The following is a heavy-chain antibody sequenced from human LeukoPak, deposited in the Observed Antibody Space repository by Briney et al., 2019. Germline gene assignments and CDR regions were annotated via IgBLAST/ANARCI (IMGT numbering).Heavy chain of an antibody. V-gene: IGHV3-21*01. Sequence: PGGSLRLSCEASGFTFSKPGLNWVRQAPGKGLEWVSSISSSGTYIYYADSLKGRFTISRDNAKNILSLQMNSLRAEDTAVYYCAREPYGPGTYLQYWSQGTLVIVSS. D-gene: IGHD3-10*01. CDR3: AREPYGPGTYLQY. CDR2: ISSSGTYI. CDR1: GFTFSKPG. J-gene: IGHJ1*01.